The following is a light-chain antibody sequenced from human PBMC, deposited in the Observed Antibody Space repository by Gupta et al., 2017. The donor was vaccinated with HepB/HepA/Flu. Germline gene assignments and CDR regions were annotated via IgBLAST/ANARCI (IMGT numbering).Light chain of an antibody. Sequence: EIVLTQSPATVSLSPGERATLSCRASQRVSSYFDWYQQKPGQAPRLLIYDTSNRATGIPDRFSGSGYGTDFTLTSSSRETEDFAVYYGQQRSNLITFGGGTKLEIK. CDR1: QRVSSY. V-gene: IGKV3-11*01. CDR2: DTS. CDR3: QQRSNLIT. J-gene: IGKJ4*01.